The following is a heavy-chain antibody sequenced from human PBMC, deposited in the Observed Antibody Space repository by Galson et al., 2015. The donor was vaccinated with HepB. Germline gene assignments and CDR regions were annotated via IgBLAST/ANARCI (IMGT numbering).Heavy chain of an antibody. Sequence: SLRLSCAASGFTFSSYAMSWVRQAPGKGLEWVSAISGSGGSTYYADSVRGRFTISRDNSKNTLYLQMNSLRAEDTAVYYCAPDARHYYGSGSFGFDGMDVWGQGTTVTVSS. CDR2: ISGSGGST. D-gene: IGHD3-10*01. J-gene: IGHJ6*02. V-gene: IGHV3-23*01. CDR3: APDARHYYGSGSFGFDGMDV. CDR1: GFTFSSYA.